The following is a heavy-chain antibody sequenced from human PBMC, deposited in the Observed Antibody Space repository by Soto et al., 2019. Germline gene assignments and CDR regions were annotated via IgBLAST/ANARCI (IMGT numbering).Heavy chain of an antibody. CDR1: GFTFSGSW. V-gene: IGHV3-74*01. Sequence: EVQLVESGGGLVQPGGSLRLSCAASGFTFSGSWMHWVRQAPGKGLVWVSRINGDGSGTSYADFVKGRFTISRDDAKNTLFLQMNGLRAEDTAVYYCARGIFGSGTANAYWGQGTLVTVSS. J-gene: IGHJ4*02. CDR2: INGDGSGT. D-gene: IGHD3-10*01. CDR3: ARGIFGSGTANAY.